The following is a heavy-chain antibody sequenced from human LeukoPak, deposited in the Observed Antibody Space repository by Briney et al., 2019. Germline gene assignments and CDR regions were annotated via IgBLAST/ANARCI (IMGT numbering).Heavy chain of an antibody. CDR3: GREGSSRTIDY. V-gene: IGHV3-33*01. J-gene: IGHJ4*02. D-gene: IGHD1/OR15-1a*01. CDR2: IWYDGSQR. CDR1: GFTFSSYG. Sequence: GRFLRLSCAASGFTFSSYGMHWVRQAPGKGLEWVAVIWYDGSQRYYADSVKGRFTISRDSSKNTLYLQMDSLRADDTAVYYCGREGSSRTIDYWGQGTLVTVSS.